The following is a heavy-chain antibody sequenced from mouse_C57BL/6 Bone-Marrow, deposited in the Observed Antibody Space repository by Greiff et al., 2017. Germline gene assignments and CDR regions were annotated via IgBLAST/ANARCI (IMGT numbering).Heavy chain of an antibody. CDR2: ISSGSSTI. Sequence: EVHLVESGGGLVKPGGSLKLSCAASGFTFSDYGMHWVRQAPEKGLEWVAYISSGSSTIYYADTVKGRFTISRDNAKNTLFLQMTSRRSEDTAMYYCAKLGAYWGQGTLVTVSA. CDR1: GFTFSDYG. V-gene: IGHV5-17*01. J-gene: IGHJ3*01. D-gene: IGHD4-1*01. CDR3: AKLGAY.